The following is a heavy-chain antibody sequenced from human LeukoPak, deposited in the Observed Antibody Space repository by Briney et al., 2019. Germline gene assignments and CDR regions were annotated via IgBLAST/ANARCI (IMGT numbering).Heavy chain of an antibody. CDR3: TRGPIQLWIRNGMDV. D-gene: IGHD5-18*01. V-gene: IGHV3-49*04. J-gene: IGHJ6*02. CDR2: IRSKAYRGTT. CDR1: GFTFGDHA. Sequence: GGSLRLSCTTSGFTFGDHAMSWVRQAPGKGLEWVGFIRSKAYRGTTEYAASVKDRFTISRDDSNSIAYLQMNSLRTEDTAVYYCTRGPIQLWIRNGMDVWGPGTTVTVSS.